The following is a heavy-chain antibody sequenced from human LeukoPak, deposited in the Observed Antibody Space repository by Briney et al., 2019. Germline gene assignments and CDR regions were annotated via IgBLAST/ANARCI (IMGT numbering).Heavy chain of an antibody. V-gene: IGHV4-38-2*02. J-gene: IGHJ4*02. CDR1: GYSISSGYY. D-gene: IGHD2-8*01. Sequence: SETLSLTCTVSGYSISSGYYWGWIRQPPGKGLEWIGSMYHSGSTYDKPSLKSRVTISVDTSKNQFSLKLSSVTAADTAVYYCARVTSRLGVCDYWGQGTLVTVSS. CDR2: MYHSGST. CDR3: ARVTSRLGVCDY.